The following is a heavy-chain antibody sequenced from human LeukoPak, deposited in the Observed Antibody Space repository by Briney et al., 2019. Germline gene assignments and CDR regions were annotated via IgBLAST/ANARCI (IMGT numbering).Heavy chain of an antibody. CDR2: IYPGDSDT. J-gene: IGHJ4*02. V-gene: IGHV5-51*01. CDR3: ARASSNHFDF. Sequence: GESLKISCEGSGYSFPSHYIAWVRQMPGKSLEWMGIIYPGDSDTTYRPSFQGQVTISADKSINTAYVQWSSLKASDTAIYYCARASSNHFDFWGQGTLVTVSS. CDR1: GYSFPSHY.